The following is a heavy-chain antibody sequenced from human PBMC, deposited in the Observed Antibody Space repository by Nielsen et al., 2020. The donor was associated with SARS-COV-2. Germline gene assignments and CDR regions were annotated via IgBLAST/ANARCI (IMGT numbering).Heavy chain of an antibody. Sequence: GESLKISCAASGFTFSSYGMHWVRQAPGKGLEWVAVISYDGSNKYYADSVKGRFAISRDNSKNTLYLQMNSLRAEDTAVYYCAKDSGTDDWGQGALVTVSS. CDR2: ISYDGSNK. D-gene: IGHD1-1*01. CDR1: GFTFSSYG. V-gene: IGHV3-30*18. J-gene: IGHJ4*02. CDR3: AKDSGTDD.